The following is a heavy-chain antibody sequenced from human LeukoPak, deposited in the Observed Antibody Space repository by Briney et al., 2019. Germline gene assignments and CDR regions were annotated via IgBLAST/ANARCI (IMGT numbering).Heavy chain of an antibody. Sequence: PSETLSLTCTVSGGSISSYYWSWIRQPPGKGLEWIGYIYYSGSTNYNPSLKSRVTISVDTSKNQFSLKLSCVTAADTAVYYCASSPRGSYYNWFDPWGQGTLVTVSS. D-gene: IGHD1-26*01. CDR3: ASSPRGSYYNWFDP. CDR1: GGSISSYY. V-gene: IGHV4-59*08. J-gene: IGHJ5*02. CDR2: IYYSGST.